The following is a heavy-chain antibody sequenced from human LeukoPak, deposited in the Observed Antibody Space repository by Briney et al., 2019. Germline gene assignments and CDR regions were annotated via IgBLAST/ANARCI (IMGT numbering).Heavy chain of an antibody. Sequence: GGSLRLSCAASGFTFSDPYMTWIRQAPGKGLEWVSYISNSGSSIYYADSVKGRFTIFRDNAKNSLYLQMNSLRAEDTAVYYCARDGYYDFWSTKTRGYFDYWGQGTLVTVSS. V-gene: IGHV3-11*04. D-gene: IGHD3-3*01. CDR1: GFTFSDPY. CDR3: ARDGYYDFWSTKTRGYFDY. CDR2: ISNSGSSI. J-gene: IGHJ4*02.